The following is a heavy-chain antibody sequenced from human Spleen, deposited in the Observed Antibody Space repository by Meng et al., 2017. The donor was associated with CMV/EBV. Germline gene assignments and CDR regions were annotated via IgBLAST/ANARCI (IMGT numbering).Heavy chain of an antibody. D-gene: IGHD6-6*01. CDR3: AKETDYTSSTGLLDY. J-gene: IGHJ4*02. Sequence: GGSLRLSCAASGFTFSSYEMNWVRQAPGKGLEWVSYISSSGSTIYYADSVKGRFTISRDNSKNSLYLQMNGLSAEDSALYYCAKETDYTSSTGLLDYWGQGTLVTVSS. V-gene: IGHV3-48*03. CDR1: GFTFSSYE. CDR2: ISSSGSTI.